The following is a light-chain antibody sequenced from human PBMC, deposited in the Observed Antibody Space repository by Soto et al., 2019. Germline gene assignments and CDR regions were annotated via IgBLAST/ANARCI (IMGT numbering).Light chain of an antibody. CDR1: QSLLHSTGRYY. CDR2: LGS. V-gene: IGKV2-28*01. Sequence: DIVMTQSPFSLPVTPGEPASISCRSSQSLLHSTGRYYLDWYLQKPGQSPQLLIYLGSHRASGVPDRFSGSGSGTDFTLTISRVEAEDVGIYYCIQALQTPFTFGGGTRVEIK. CDR3: IQALQTPFT. J-gene: IGKJ4*01.